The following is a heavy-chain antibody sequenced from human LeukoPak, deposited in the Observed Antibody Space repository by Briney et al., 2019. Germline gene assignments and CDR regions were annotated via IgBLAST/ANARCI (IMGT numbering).Heavy chain of an antibody. CDR1: GGSISSSSYY. J-gene: IGHJ4*02. D-gene: IGHD6-13*01. Sequence: PSETLSLTCTVSGGSISSSSYYWGWIRQPPGKGLEWIGSIYYSGSTYYNPSLKSRVTISVDTSKNQFSLKLSSVTAADTAVYYCARRLGILRFWGQGTLVTVSS. CDR3: ARRLGILRF. CDR2: IYYSGST. V-gene: IGHV4-39*07.